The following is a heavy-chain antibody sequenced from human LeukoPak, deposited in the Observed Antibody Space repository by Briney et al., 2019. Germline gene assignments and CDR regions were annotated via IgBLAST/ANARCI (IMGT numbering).Heavy chain of an antibody. Sequence: GGSLRLSCAASGFTFSSYWMSWVRQAPGKGLEWVANIKQDGSEKYYVDSVKGRFTISRDNAKNTLYLQMNSLRAEDTAVYYCASTSGYDFWDMGYWGQGTLVTVSS. CDR3: ASTSGYDFWDMGY. J-gene: IGHJ4*02. CDR2: IKQDGSEK. CDR1: GFTFSSYW. V-gene: IGHV3-7*02. D-gene: IGHD5-12*01.